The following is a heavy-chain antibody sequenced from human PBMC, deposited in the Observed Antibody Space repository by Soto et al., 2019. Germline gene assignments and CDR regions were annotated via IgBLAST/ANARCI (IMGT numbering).Heavy chain of an antibody. Sequence: GGSLRLSCAASGFTSSDYWIHWVRQGLGKGLVWVSRINGYGSITTYADPVKGRFTIARDNAKNTVYLQMNSLRAEDTAVYSCARCFVVGRAPLYWGQGTLVPVSS. CDR2: INGYGSIT. D-gene: IGHD3-16*02. CDR3: ARCFVVGRAPLY. J-gene: IGHJ4*02. CDR1: GFTSSDYW. V-gene: IGHV3-74*01.